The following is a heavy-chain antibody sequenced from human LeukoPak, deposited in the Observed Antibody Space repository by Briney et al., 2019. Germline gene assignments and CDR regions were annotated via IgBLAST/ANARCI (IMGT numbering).Heavy chain of an antibody. V-gene: IGHV3-74*01. Sequence: GGSLRLSCAAAGFTFSSYWMHWVRQAPGKGLVWVSVINSDGSGTSYADSVKGRFTISRDNAKNTLYLQMDSLRAEDTALYYCARDTPNWRYAFHIWGQGTMVTVSS. J-gene: IGHJ3*02. CDR3: ARDTPNWRYAFHI. D-gene: IGHD1-1*01. CDR1: GFTFSSYW. CDR2: INSDGSGT.